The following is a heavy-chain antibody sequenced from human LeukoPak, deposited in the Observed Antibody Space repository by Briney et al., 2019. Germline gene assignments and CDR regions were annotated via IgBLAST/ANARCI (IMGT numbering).Heavy chain of an antibody. J-gene: IGHJ4*02. D-gene: IGHD3-9*01. V-gene: IGHV3-23*01. CDR2: ISGDGGTT. CDR3: ASRPLSTQLRYFEN. Sequence: GGSLRLSCATSGFTFSSYTMSWVRQAPGKGLEWVSIISGDGGTTFYADSVKGRFTISRDNSKNTLYLQVNSLRVDDTAVYYCASRPLSTQLRYFENWGQGTLVTVSS. CDR1: GFTFSSYT.